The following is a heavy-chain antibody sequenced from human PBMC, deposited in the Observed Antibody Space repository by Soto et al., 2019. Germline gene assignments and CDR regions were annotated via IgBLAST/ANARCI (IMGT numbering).Heavy chain of an antibody. Sequence: QVQLQDSGPGLVKPSETLSLTCTVSGGSISSYYWTWIRQPPGKGLEWIGNIYYSGSTTYNPSLKSRFTISVDTSKNQFSLRLSSVTAADTAVYYCATQTANFYGSGSYYLPFDYWGQGTLVTVSS. J-gene: IGHJ4*02. V-gene: IGHV4-59*01. CDR2: IYYSGST. D-gene: IGHD3-10*01. CDR1: GGSISSYY. CDR3: ATQTANFYGSGSYYLPFDY.